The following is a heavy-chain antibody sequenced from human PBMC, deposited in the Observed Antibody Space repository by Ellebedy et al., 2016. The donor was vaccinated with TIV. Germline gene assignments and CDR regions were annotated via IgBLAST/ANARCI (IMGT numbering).Heavy chain of an antibody. CDR3: AEDIGFSNSRSWSPDY. D-gene: IGHD6-13*01. CDR1: GFTFDDYA. Sequence: SLKISCAASGFTFDDYAMHWVRQAPGKGLEWVSGISWNSGTIGYADSVKGRFTISRDNAKNSLYLQMNSLRTEDTALYYCAEDIGFSNSRSWSPDYWGQGTLVTVSS. J-gene: IGHJ4*02. CDR2: ISWNSGTI. V-gene: IGHV3-9*01.